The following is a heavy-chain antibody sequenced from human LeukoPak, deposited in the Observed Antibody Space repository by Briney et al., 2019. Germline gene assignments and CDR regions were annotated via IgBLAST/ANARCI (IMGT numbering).Heavy chain of an antibody. CDR1: GYTFTSYG. D-gene: IGHD6-19*01. CDR2: ISAYNGNT. V-gene: IGHV1-18*01. Sequence: ASVKVSCKASGYTFTSYGISWVRQAPGQGLEWMGWISAYNGNTNYVQKLQGRVTMTTDTSTSTAYMELRSLRSDDTAVYYCARDHHSSGWLNRKAPFDYWGQGTLVTVSS. J-gene: IGHJ4*02. CDR3: ARDHHSSGWLNRKAPFDY.